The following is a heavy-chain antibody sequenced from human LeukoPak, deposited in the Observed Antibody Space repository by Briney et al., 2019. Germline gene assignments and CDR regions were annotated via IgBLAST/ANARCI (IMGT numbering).Heavy chain of an antibody. J-gene: IGHJ4*02. CDR2: INAGNGKT. CDR1: GYSFSDYA. Sequence: GASVKVSCKAFGYSFSDYAVQWVRQAPGQRLEWMGWINAGNGKTKYSQKFQDRVTITRDTSATTAYLDLSSLRSEDTAVYYCARARWTSTVTTYYLDYWGQGTLVTVSS. CDR3: ARARWTSTVTTYYLDY. D-gene: IGHD4-17*01. V-gene: IGHV1-3*01.